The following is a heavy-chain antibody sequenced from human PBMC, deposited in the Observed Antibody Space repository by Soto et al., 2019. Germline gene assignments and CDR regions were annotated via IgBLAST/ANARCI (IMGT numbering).Heavy chain of an antibody. CDR2: IYYSGST. D-gene: IGHD6-13*01. Sequence: QVQLQESGPGLVKPSQTLSLTCTVSGGSISSGGYYWSWIRQHPGKGLEWIGYIYYSGSTYYNPSLTSRVTISVATSKNQFSLKLSSVTAADTAVYYCAREQAAAGNGGTNWFDPWGQGTLVTVSS. CDR1: GGSISSGGYY. CDR3: AREQAAAGNGGTNWFDP. J-gene: IGHJ5*02. V-gene: IGHV4-31*03.